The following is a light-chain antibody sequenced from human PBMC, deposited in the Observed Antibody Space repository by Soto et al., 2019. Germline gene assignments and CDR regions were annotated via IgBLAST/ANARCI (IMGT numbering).Light chain of an antibody. CDR1: QTTGDW. V-gene: IGKV1-5*01. Sequence: DIQMTQSPSALSASVGDRVTSAFRASQTTGDWLAWYQQKPGKAPHLLIYDVSSLESGVPSRFSGRGSGTEFTLTIDGLQPDDFATYYCQQHNSSPWTFGQGTKVDNK. J-gene: IGKJ1*01. CDR2: DVS. CDR3: QQHNSSPWT.